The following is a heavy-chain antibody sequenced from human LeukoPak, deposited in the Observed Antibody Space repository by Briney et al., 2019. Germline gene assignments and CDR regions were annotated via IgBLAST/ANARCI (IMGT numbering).Heavy chain of an antibody. J-gene: IGHJ4*02. CDR1: GFTFSSYA. CDR3: AREWGYCTNGVCHQPLGY. V-gene: IGHV3-30-3*01. D-gene: IGHD2-8*01. CDR2: ISYDGSNK. Sequence: GGSLRLSCAASGFTFSSYAMHWVRQAPGKGLEWVAVISYDGSNKYYADSVKGRFTISRDNSKNTLYLQMNSLRAEDTAVYYCAREWGYCTNGVCHQPLGYWGQGTLVTVSS.